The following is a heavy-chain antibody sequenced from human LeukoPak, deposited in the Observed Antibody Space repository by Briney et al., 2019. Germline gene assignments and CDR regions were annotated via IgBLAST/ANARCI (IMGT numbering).Heavy chain of an antibody. J-gene: IGHJ4*02. D-gene: IGHD3-10*01. Sequence: WESLKISCKGSGYTFTNYWIGWVRQMPGKGLEWMGIIYPGDSDTRYSPAFQGQVTISADKSISTAYLQWSSLKASDTAMYYCARHGSGSYLYYFDYWGQGTLVTVSS. CDR2: IYPGDSDT. V-gene: IGHV5-51*01. CDR1: GYTFTNYW. CDR3: ARHGSGSYLYYFDY.